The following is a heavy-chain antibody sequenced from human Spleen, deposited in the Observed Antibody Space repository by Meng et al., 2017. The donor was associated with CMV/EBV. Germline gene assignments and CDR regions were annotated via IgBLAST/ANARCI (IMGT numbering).Heavy chain of an antibody. V-gene: IGHV4-4*02. CDR1: GDSFSSNDW. Sequence: LTCAVSGDSFSSNDWWSWVRQAPGKGLEWIGEIHHSGATTNNPFLKSRVTFSLDESKTEFSLKLTSVTAADTAVYHCARNGHYSLDYWSQGTLVTVSS. D-gene: IGHD3-22*01. CDR2: IHHSGAT. CDR3: ARNGHYSLDY. J-gene: IGHJ4*02.